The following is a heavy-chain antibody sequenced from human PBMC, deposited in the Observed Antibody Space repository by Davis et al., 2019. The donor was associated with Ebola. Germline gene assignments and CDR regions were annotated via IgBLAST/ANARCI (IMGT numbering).Heavy chain of an antibody. CDR1: GDSVSSNSAA. CDR2: TYYRSKWYN. V-gene: IGHV6-1*01. Sequence: SQTLSLTCAISGDSVSSNSAAWNWIRQSPSRGLEWLGRTYYRSKWYNDYAVSVKSRITINPDTSKNQFSLQLNSVTPEDTAVYYCAGAGIAAARYYYYGMDVWGQGTTVTVSS. D-gene: IGHD6-13*01. J-gene: IGHJ6*02. CDR3: AGAGIAAARYYYYGMDV.